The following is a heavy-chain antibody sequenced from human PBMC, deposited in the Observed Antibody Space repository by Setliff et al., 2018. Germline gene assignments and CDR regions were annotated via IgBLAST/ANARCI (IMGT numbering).Heavy chain of an antibody. V-gene: IGHV4-59*11. CDR1: GDYISSQY. J-gene: IGHJ4*02. CDR3: ARDNWAAAGIFDY. Sequence: SETLSLTCTVSGDYISSQYWSWIRQPPGKGLEWIGYISNRGSTDYNPSLKSRVTISEDTSRSQFSLKLTSVTTADTAVYYCARDNWAAAGIFDYWGQGTLVTVSS. CDR2: ISNRGST. D-gene: IGHD6-13*01.